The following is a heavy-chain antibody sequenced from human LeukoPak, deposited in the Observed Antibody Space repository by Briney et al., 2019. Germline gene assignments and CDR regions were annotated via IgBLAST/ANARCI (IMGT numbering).Heavy chain of an antibody. V-gene: IGHV1-2*02. D-gene: IGHD1-26*01. CDR2: INPKSGGT. Sequence: ASVKVSCKASGYTFTGYYMHWVRQAPGQGLEWVGWINPKSGGTTYARKFQGRVTMTRDTSISTAYMELGRLTSDDTAVYYCARHPYSGSYHFDYWGQGTLVTVSS. J-gene: IGHJ4*02. CDR3: ARHPYSGSYHFDY. CDR1: GYTFTGYY.